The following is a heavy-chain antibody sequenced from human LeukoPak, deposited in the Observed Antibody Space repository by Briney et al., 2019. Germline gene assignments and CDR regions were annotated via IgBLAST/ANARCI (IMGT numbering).Heavy chain of an antibody. D-gene: IGHD1-26*01. J-gene: IGHJ4*02. CDR1: GFTFSSYG. CDR3: VKSGTWADFDS. Sequence: GGSLRLSCSASGFTFSSYGMHWVRQTPGKGLEYVSGISNKGGSTYYADSVKGRFTISRDNSKNTLHLQMSSLRADDTAVYYCVKSGTWADFDSWGQGTLVTVSS. V-gene: IGHV3-64D*09. CDR2: ISNKGGST.